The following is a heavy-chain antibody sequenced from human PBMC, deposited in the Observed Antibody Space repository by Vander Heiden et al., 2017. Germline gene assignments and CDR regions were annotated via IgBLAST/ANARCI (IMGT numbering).Heavy chain of an antibody. D-gene: IGHD6-19*01. CDR3: AKMSGGWSSFDF. CDR2: ISGSGAGI. V-gene: IGHV3-23*01. CDR1: GFTLTDYA. J-gene: IGHJ4*02. Sequence: EVQLLESGGGLVQPGGSLRVSCAASGFTLTDYAMTWVRLAPGKGLEWVSGISGSGAGIYHADSVKGRFSISRDNSKNTLYLQMTSLRAEDTAVYYCAKMSGGWSSFDFWGQGTLVTVSS.